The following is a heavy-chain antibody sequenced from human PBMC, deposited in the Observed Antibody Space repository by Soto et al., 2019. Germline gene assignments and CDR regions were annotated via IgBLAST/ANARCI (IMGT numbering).Heavy chain of an antibody. CDR2: ISSSSSYI. CDR1: GFTFSSYS. Sequence: GESLKISCAASGFTFSSYSMNWVRQAPGKGLEWVSSISSSSSYIYYADSVKGRFTISRDNAKNSLYLQMNSLRAEDTAVYYCARGPTPRGVTTDDYWGQGTLVTVSS. V-gene: IGHV3-21*01. J-gene: IGHJ4*02. D-gene: IGHD3-10*01. CDR3: ARGPTPRGVTTDDY.